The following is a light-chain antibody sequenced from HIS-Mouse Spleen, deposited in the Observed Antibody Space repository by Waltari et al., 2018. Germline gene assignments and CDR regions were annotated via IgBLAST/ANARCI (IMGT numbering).Light chain of an antibody. CDR2: EGS. CDR1: SRYVGSYNL. J-gene: IGLJ3*02. V-gene: IGLV2-23*01. Sequence: QSALTQPASVSGSPGQSITISCTGTSRYVGSYNLVSWYQHHPGKAPKPMIYEGSKRPSGVSNRFSGSKSGNTASLTISGLQAEDEADYYCCSYAGSSTWVFGGGTKLTVL. CDR3: CSYAGSSTWV.